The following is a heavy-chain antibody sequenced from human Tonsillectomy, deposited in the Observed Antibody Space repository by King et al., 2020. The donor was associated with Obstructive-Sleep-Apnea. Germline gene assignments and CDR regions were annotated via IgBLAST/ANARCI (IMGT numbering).Heavy chain of an antibody. J-gene: IGHJ3*02. CDR2: VSRGGDKT. D-gene: IGHD6-19*01. CDR1: GFTFSDYA. CDR3: AKKKWVDSFPGHDAFDM. V-gene: IGHV3-23*04. Sequence: EVQLVESGEGLVPPGGSLRLSCVTSGFTFSDYAMNWVRQTPGKGLEWVSAVSRGGDKTYYADSVKGRFTISRDNSENTVYLQMNSVRAEDTAVYYCAKKKWVDSFPGHDAFDMWGQGKMVSVSS.